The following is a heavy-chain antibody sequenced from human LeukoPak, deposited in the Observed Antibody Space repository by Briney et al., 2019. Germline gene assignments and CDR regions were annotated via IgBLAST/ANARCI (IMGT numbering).Heavy chain of an antibody. CDR2: IYTSGST. D-gene: IGHD3-10*01. V-gene: IGHV4-4*09. CDR1: GGSISSYY. J-gene: IGHJ5*02. CDR3: ARQGIKNWFDP. Sequence: SETLSLTCTVSGGSISSYYWSWIRQPPGKGLEWIGYIYTSGSTNYNPSLRSRVTISVDTSKNQFSLKLSSVTAADTAVYYCARQGIKNWFDPWGQGTLATVSS.